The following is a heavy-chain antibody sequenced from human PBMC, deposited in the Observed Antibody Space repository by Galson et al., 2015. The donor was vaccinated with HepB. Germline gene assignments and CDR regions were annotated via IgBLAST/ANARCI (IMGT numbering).Heavy chain of an antibody. D-gene: IGHD3-22*01. CDR1: GYTFTSYG. V-gene: IGHV1-18*04. Sequence: SVKVSCKASGYTFTSYGISWVRQAPGQGLEWMGWISAYNGNTNYAQKLQGRVTMTTDTSTSTAYMELRSLRSDDTAVYYCARDWGAYYYDSSGDDAFDIWGQGTMVTVSS. J-gene: IGHJ3*02. CDR2: ISAYNGNT. CDR3: ARDWGAYYYDSSGDDAFDI.